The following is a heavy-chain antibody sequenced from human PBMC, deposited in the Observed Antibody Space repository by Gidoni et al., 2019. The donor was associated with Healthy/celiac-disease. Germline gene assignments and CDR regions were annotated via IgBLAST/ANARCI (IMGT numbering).Heavy chain of an antibody. D-gene: IGHD7-27*01. CDR3: ARDPPGTGDLDY. Sequence: QVQLVESGGGVVQPGRSLRLSCAASGFTFSSYGMHWVRQAPGKGLEWVAVIWYDGSNKYYADSVKGRFTISRDNSKNTLYLQMNSLRAEDTAVYYCARDPPGTGDLDYWGQGTLVTVSS. CDR2: IWYDGSNK. J-gene: IGHJ4*02. V-gene: IGHV3-33*01. CDR1: GFTFSSYG.